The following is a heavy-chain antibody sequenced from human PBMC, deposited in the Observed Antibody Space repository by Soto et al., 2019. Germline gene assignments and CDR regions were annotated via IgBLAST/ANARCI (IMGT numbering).Heavy chain of an antibody. CDR2: IYYSGST. D-gene: IGHD3-16*01. CDR1: GGSISSSNYY. J-gene: IGHJ3*02. CDR3: ASPTLGAFDI. V-gene: IGHV4-39*01. Sequence: SSETLSLTCTVSGGSISSSNYYWGWIRQPPGKGLEWIGSIYYSGSTSYNSSLKSRVTISVDTSKNQSSLRLSSVTAADTAVYYCASPTLGAFDIWGLGTLVTVSS.